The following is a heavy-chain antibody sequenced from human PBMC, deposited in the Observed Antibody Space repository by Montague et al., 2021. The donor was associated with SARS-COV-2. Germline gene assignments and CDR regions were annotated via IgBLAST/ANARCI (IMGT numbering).Heavy chain of an antibody. CDR2: INNSGST. D-gene: IGHD3-22*01. Sequence: SETLSLTCAVYGGSFGGHYWCWIRQPPGPGLEWIGEINNSGSTNYNPSLTSRVPISVDTSKNQFSLKLHSVTAADTAVYYCARGRNEVSMIVVVLTGASYYMDVWGKGTTVTVSS. J-gene: IGHJ6*03. V-gene: IGHV4-34*01. CDR3: ARGRNEVSMIVVVLTGASYYMDV. CDR1: GGSFGGHY.